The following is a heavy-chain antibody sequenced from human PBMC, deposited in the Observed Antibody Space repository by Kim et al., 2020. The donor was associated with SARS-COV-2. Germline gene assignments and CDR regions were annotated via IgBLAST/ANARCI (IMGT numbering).Heavy chain of an antibody. CDR2: INTNTGNP. J-gene: IGHJ3*02. CDR3: ASVAVVAATFDAFDI. CDR1: GYTFTSYA. D-gene: IGHD2-15*01. Sequence: ASVKVSCKASGYTFTSYAMNWVRQAPGQGLEWMGWINTNTGNPTYAQGFTGRFVFSLDTSVSTAYLQISSLKAEDTAVYYCASVAVVAATFDAFDIWGQGTMVTVSS. V-gene: IGHV7-4-1*02.